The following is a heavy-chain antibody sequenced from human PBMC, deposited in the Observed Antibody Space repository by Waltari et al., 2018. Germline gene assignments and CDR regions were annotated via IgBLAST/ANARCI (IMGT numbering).Heavy chain of an antibody. Sequence: QVQLQESGPGLVKPSQTLSLTCTVSGGSISSCDYYWSWIRQPPGKGLEWIGYIYYSGSTYYNPSLKSRVTISVDTSKNQFSLKLSSVTAADTAVYYCARVIAAAGTLIDYWGQGTLVTVSS. J-gene: IGHJ4*02. D-gene: IGHD6-13*01. CDR2: IYYSGST. CDR3: ARVIAAAGTLIDY. V-gene: IGHV4-30-4*08. CDR1: GGSISSCDYY.